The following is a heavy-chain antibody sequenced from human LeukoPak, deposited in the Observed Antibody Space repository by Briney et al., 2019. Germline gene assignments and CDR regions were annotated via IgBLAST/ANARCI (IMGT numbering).Heavy chain of an antibody. J-gene: IGHJ6*02. Sequence: GESLTISCKGSGYSFTIYWIGWVRQMPGKGREWVGSIYPGDSDTRYIPSFQGQVTISADKSISTAYLQWSILKASDTAMYYCARISKVPTVMKHYYYGMDVWGQGTTVTVSS. D-gene: IGHD4-11*01. CDR1: GYSFTIYW. CDR3: ARISKVPTVMKHYYYGMDV. V-gene: IGHV5-51*01. CDR2: IYPGDSDT.